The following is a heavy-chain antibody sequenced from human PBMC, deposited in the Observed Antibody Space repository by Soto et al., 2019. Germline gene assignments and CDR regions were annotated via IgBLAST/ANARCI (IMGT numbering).Heavy chain of an antibody. CDR3: ARRDIVVVPAAIGPYYYYYMDV. V-gene: IGHV3-7*01. D-gene: IGHD2-2*01. CDR2: IKQDGSEK. Sequence: EVQLVESGGGLVQPGGSLRLSCAASGFTFSSYWMSWVRQAPGKGLEWVANIKQDGSEKYYVDSVKGRFTISRDNAKNALYLQMSSLRAGDTGGYYCARRDIVVVPAAIGPYYYYYMDVWGKGTTVTVSS. J-gene: IGHJ6*03. CDR1: GFTFSSYW.